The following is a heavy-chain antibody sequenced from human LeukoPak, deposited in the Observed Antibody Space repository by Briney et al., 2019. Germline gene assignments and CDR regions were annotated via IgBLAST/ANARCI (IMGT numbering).Heavy chain of an antibody. Sequence: GGSLRLSCAASGFTFSSYEVSWVRQASGKGLEWVSYISSSGKTISYADSVKGRFTISRDNAKNSLNLHMNSLRGEDTAVYFCARGGSGSYHYYMDVWGKGTTVTVSS. CDR3: ARGGSGSYHYYMDV. CDR2: ISSSGKTI. D-gene: IGHD3-22*01. CDR1: GFTFSSYE. J-gene: IGHJ6*03. V-gene: IGHV3-48*03.